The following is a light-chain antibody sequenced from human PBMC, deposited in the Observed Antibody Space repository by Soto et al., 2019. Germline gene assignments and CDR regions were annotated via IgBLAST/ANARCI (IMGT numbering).Light chain of an antibody. V-gene: IGKV3-15*01. CDR3: QQYNSWPA. CDR1: QSVDSN. Sequence: EIVMTQSPATLSVSPGERVTLSFRASQSVDSNLAWYQQKPGQAPRLLIYGASTRATGMSARFSGSGSGTEFTLTISSLQSEDFAVYYCQQYNSWPAFGQGTKVDIK. CDR2: GAS. J-gene: IGKJ1*01.